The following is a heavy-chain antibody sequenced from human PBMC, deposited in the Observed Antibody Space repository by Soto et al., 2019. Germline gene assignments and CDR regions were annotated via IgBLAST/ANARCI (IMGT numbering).Heavy chain of an antibody. J-gene: IGHJ6*02. D-gene: IGHD6-19*01. CDR2: ISYDGSNK. CDR1: GFTFSSYG. Sequence: PGGSLRLSCAASGFTFSSYGMHWVRQAPGKGLEWVAVISYDGSNKYYADSVKGRFTTSRDNSKNTLYLQMNSLRAEDTAVYYCAKARRIAVAGNYYYYGMDVWGQGTTVTVSS. V-gene: IGHV3-30*18. CDR3: AKARRIAVAGNYYYYGMDV.